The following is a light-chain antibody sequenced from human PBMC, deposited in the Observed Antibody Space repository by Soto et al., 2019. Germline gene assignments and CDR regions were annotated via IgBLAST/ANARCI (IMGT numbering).Light chain of an antibody. V-gene: IGKV1-5*01. J-gene: IGKJ1*01. CDR1: QTIRNY. CDR2: DAS. Sequence: DIEMTQSPSTLSAFVGDRVTITCRASQTIRNYLAWYQQKPGKAPDLLIYDASSLENGVPSRFSGSGFGTEFTLTISRLQPDDSATYYCQKYGLQGTFGQGTKV. CDR3: QKYGLQGT.